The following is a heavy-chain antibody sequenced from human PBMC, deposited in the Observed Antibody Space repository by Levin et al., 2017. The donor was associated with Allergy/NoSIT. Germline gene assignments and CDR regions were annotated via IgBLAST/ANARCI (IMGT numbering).Heavy chain of an antibody. J-gene: IGHJ3*02. CDR2: ISSNGGST. Sequence: GGSLRLSCAASGFTFSSYAMHWVRQAPGKGLEYVSAISSNGGSTYYANSVKGRFTISRDNSKNTLYLQMGSLRAEDMAVYYCARDRDGSGWYDAFDIWGQGTMVTVSS. D-gene: IGHD6-19*01. V-gene: IGHV3-64*01. CDR1: GFTFSSYA. CDR3: ARDRDGSGWYDAFDI.